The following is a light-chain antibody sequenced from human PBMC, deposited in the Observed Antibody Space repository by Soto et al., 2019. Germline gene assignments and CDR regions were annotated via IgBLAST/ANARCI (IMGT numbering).Light chain of an antibody. V-gene: IGLV2-18*02. CDR1: SSDVGSYNR. J-gene: IGLJ1*01. CDR3: SSYTISSTYV. Sequence: QSVLTQPPSVSGSPGQSVAISCTGTSSDVGSYNRASWYQQPPGTAPKLMIYDVNNRPSGVPYRFSGSKSGNTASLTISGLQAEDEADYYCSSYTISSTYVFGTGTKVTVL. CDR2: DVN.